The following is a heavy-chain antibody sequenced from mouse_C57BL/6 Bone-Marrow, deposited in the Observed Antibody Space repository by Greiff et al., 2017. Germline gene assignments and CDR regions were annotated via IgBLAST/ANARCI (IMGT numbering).Heavy chain of an antibody. CDR3: ARYGYLFDY. CDR1: GYAFSSSW. CDR2: IYPGDGDT. Sequence: VKVVESGPELVKPGASVKISCKASGYAFSSSWMNWVKQRPGKGLEWIGRIYPGDGDTNYNGKFKGKATLTADKSSSTAYMQLSSLTSEDSAVYFCARYGYLFDYWGQGTTLTVSS. D-gene: IGHD2-2*01. V-gene: IGHV1-82*01. J-gene: IGHJ2*01.